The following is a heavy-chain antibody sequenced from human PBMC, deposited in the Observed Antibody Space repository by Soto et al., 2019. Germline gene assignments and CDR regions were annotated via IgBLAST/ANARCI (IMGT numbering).Heavy chain of an antibody. CDR1: GGTFSSYA. Sequence: SVKVSCKASGGTFSSYAIGWVRQAPGQGLEWMGGIIPIFGTANYAQKFQGRVTITADESTSTAYMELSSLRSEDTAVYYCASNILTGSTLPFDYWGQGTLVTVSS. CDR3: ASNILTGSTLPFDY. J-gene: IGHJ4*02. CDR2: IIPIFGTA. V-gene: IGHV1-69*13. D-gene: IGHD3-9*01.